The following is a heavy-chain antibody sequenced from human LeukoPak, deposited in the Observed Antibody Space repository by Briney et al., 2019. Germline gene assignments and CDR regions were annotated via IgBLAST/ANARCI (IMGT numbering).Heavy chain of an antibody. V-gene: IGHV3-7*01. J-gene: IGHJ3*02. CDR2: IKKDGSEK. Sequence: PGGSLRLSCAASGFTFSSYWMSWVRQAPGKGLEWVANIKKDGSEKYYVDSVKGRFTISRDNAKTSLYLQMNSLRAEDTAVYYCASPYDILTGGDAFDIWGQGTMVTVSS. CDR3: ASPYDILTGGDAFDI. D-gene: IGHD3-9*01. CDR1: GFTFSSYW.